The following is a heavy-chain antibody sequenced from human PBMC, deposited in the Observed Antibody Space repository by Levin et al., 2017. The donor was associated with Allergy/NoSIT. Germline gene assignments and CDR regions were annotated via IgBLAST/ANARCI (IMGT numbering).Heavy chain of an antibody. CDR1: GYTFTSYY. CDR3: ASQSPPNSRDSSGYYPRDYYYYGMDV. CDR2: INPSGGST. J-gene: IGHJ6*02. D-gene: IGHD3-22*01. Sequence: GESLKISCKASGYTFTSYYMHWVRQAPGQGLEWMGIINPSGGSTSYAQKFQGRVTMTRDTSTSTVYMELSSLRSEDTAVYYCASQSPPNSRDSSGYYPRDYYYYGMDVWGQGTTVTVSS. V-gene: IGHV1-46*01.